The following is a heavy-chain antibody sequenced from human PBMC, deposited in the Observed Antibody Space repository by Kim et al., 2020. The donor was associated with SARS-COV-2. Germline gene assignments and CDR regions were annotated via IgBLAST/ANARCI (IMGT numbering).Heavy chain of an antibody. CDR1: GGSISSYY. V-gene: IGHV4-59*08. J-gene: IGHJ4*02. D-gene: IGHD3-16*02. CDR3: ARHSGYYDYVWGSYRPLSYFDY. CDR2: IDYSGST. Sequence: SETLSLTCTVSGGSISSYYWSWIRQPPGKGLEWIGYIDYSGSTNYNPSLKSRVTISVDTSKNQFSLKLSSVTAADTAVYYCARHSGYYDYVWGSYRPLSYFDYWGQGTLITVSS.